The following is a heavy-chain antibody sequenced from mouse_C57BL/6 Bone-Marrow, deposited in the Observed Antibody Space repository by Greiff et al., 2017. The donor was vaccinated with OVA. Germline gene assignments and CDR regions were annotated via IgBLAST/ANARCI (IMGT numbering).Heavy chain of an antibody. CDR2: FHPYNDDT. D-gene: IGHD2-14*01. CDR1: GYTFTTYP. Sequence: VKLQESGAELVKPGASVKMSCKASGYTFTTYPIEWMKQNHGKSLEWIGNFHPYNDDTKYNEKFKGKATLTVEQSSSTVYLELSRLTSDDSAVYDCARPGEYDGDWFAYWGQGTLVTVSA. J-gene: IGHJ3*01. CDR3: ARPGEYDGDWFAY. V-gene: IGHV1-47*01.